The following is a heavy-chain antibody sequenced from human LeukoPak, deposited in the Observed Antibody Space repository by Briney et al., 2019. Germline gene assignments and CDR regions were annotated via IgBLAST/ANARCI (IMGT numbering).Heavy chain of an antibody. V-gene: IGHV3-30*18. D-gene: IGHD3-10*02. Sequence: PGGSLRLPCAASGFTFSSYGMHWVRQAPGKGLEWVAVISYDGSDKYYADSVKGRFTISRDNSKNTLYLQMNSLRAEDTAVYYCAELGITMIGGVWGKGTTVTISS. J-gene: IGHJ6*04. CDR3: AELGITMIGGV. CDR2: ISYDGSDK. CDR1: GFTFSSYG.